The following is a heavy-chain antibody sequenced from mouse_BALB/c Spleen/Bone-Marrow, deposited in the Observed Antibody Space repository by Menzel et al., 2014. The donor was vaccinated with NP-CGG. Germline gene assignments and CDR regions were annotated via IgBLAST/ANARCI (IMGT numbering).Heavy chain of an antibody. V-gene: IGHV7-3*02. D-gene: IGHD2-4*01. J-gene: IGHJ4*01. CDR3: ATDIDYESDRAGTMDY. CDR2: IRNKAYGDTT. CDR1: GFTFSDYY. Sequence: EVKLMESGGGLVQPGGSLRLSCATSGFTFSDYYISWVRRPPGKALEWLGFIRNKAYGDTTEYSASVKGRFTISRDNSQSILYLQMNTLRVEDSGTYYCATDIDYESDRAGTMDYWGQGTSVTVSS.